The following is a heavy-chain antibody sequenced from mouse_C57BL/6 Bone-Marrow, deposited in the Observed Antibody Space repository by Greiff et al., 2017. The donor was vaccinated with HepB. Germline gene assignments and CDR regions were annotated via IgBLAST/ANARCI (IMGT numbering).Heavy chain of an antibody. CDR1: GYTFTSYW. Sequence: VQLQQPGAELVKPGASVKLSCKASGYTFTSYWMHWVKQRPGQGLEWIGMIHPNSGSTNYNEKFKSKATLTVDKSSSTAYMQLSSLTSEDSAVYYCAERGLITTSRYFDVWGTGTTVTVSS. CDR3: AERGLITTSRYFDV. D-gene: IGHD1-1*01. J-gene: IGHJ1*03. V-gene: IGHV1-64*01. CDR2: IHPNSGST.